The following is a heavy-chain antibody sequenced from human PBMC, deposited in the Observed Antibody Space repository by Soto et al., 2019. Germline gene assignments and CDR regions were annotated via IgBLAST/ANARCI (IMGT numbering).Heavy chain of an antibody. CDR1: GGSVSSGSYS. CDR2: VYYSGTT. Sequence: SETLSLTCTGSGGSVSSGSYSWNWIRQPPGKGLEWIGYVYYSGTTNYNPSLKSRVTISVDTSKNQFSLKLTSVTAADTAVYYCARELSWNYVDLWGQGTLVTVSS. V-gene: IGHV4-61*01. J-gene: IGHJ4*02. CDR3: ARELSWNYVDL.